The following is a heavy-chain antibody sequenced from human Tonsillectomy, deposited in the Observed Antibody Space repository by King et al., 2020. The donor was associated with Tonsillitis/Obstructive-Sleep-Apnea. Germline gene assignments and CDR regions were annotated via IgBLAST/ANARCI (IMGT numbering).Heavy chain of an antibody. Sequence: EVQLVESGGGLVQPGGSLRLSCSASGFAFSSYAMHWVRQAPGKGLEYVSSISSNGGRTNYADSVKGRFSISRDNSKNTLYLQMGSLRAEDTAVYYCVKVHNWNYLGGAFDIWGQGTMVTVSS. D-gene: IGHD1-7*01. CDR1: GFAFSSYA. CDR3: VKVHNWNYLGGAFDI. CDR2: ISSNGGRT. V-gene: IGHV3-64D*06. J-gene: IGHJ3*02.